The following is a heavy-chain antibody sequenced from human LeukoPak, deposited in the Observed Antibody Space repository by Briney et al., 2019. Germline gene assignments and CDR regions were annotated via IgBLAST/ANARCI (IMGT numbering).Heavy chain of an antibody. J-gene: IGHJ3*02. D-gene: IGHD1-7*01. CDR3: AKDRAGRNYVDAFDI. CDR1: GFTFSSYA. CDR2: ISGSGGST. Sequence: GGSLRLSCAASGFTFSSYAMSWVRQAPGKGLEWVSAISGSGGSTYYADSVKGRFTLSRDNSKNTLYLQMNSLRAEDTAVYYCAKDRAGRNYVDAFDIWGQGTMVTVSS. V-gene: IGHV3-23*01.